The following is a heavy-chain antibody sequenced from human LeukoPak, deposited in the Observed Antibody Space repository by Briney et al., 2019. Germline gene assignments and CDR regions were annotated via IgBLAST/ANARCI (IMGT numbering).Heavy chain of an antibody. CDR3: ASSGPYCTNGVCYNDY. CDR2: ISGSGGST. Sequence: GGSLRLSCAASGFTFSSYAMSWVRQAPGKGLEWVSAISGSGGSTYYADSVKGRFTISRDNSKNTLYLQMNSLRAEDTAVYYCASSGPYCTNGVCYNDYWGQGTLVTVSS. D-gene: IGHD2-8*01. CDR1: GFTFSSYA. J-gene: IGHJ4*02. V-gene: IGHV3-23*01.